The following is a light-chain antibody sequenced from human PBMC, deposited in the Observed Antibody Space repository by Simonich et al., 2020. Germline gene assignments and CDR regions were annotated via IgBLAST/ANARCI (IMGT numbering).Light chain of an antibody. CDR3: QQYYSTPYT. CDR2: WAS. V-gene: IGKV4-1*01. J-gene: IGKJ2*01. CDR1: QSVLYSSNNKNY. Sequence: DIVMTQFPDSLAVSLGERATIHCKSSQSVLYSSNNKNYLAWYQKKPGQPPKLLIYWASTRESGVPDRFSGSGSGTDFTLTISSLQAEDVAVYYCQQYYSTPYTFGQGTKLEIK.